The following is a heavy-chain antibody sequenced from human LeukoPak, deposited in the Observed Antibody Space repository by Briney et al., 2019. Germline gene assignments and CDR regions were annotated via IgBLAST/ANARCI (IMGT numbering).Heavy chain of an antibody. CDR2: ISAYNGNT. CDR1: GYTFTSYG. V-gene: IGHV1-18*01. D-gene: IGHD3-22*01. J-gene: IGHJ3*02. Sequence: GASVKVSCKASGYTFTSYGISWVRQAPGQGLEWMGWISAYNGNTNYAQKLQGRVTMTTDTSTSTAYMELRGLRSDDTAVYYCARDWAYDSSGYYVDAFDIWGQGTMVTVSS. CDR3: ARDWAYDSSGYYVDAFDI.